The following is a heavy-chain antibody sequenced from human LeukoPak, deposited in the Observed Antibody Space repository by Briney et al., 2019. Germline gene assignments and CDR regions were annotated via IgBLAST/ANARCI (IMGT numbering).Heavy chain of an antibody. D-gene: IGHD1-26*01. CDR3: LRNSGSGFDY. CDR1: GYTFTSYY. J-gene: IGHJ4*02. V-gene: IGHV1-46*01. Sequence: ASVKVSCKASGYTFTSYYIHWVRQAPGQGLEWMGIINPSGGSITYAQKFQGGVTMARDTSTSTVYMELSSLRSDDTAMYYCLRNSGSGFDYCGQGTLVTVSS. CDR2: INPSGGSI.